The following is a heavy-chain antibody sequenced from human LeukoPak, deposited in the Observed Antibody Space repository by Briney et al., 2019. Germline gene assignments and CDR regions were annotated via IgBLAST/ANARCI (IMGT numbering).Heavy chain of an antibody. CDR2: SYYIGST. CDR3: ASRYYDILTGYHDY. D-gene: IGHD3-9*01. J-gene: IGHJ4*02. V-gene: IGHV4-39*07. CDR1: GGSISSSSYY. Sequence: SETLSLTCTVSGGSISSSSYYWGWIRQPPGKGLEWIGISYYIGSTYYNPSLKSRVTISVDKSKNQFSLKLSSVTAADTAVYYCASRYYDILTGYHDYWGQGTLVTVSS.